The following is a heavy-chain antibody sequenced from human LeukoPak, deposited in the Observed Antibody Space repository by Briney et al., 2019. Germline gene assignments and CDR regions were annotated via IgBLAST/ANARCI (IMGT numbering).Heavy chain of an antibody. CDR2: VYYSGAT. D-gene: IGHD2-2*01. CDR1: GGSISTFY. J-gene: IGHJ5*02. CDR3: ARGCTSTSCYNNYFDP. V-gene: IGHV4-59*01. Sequence: SETLSLTCTVSGGSISTFYWNWIRQPPGKGLEWIGNVYYSGATNHNPSLNSRVTISVDTSKNQFSLKLSSVTAADTAVYYCARGCTSTSCYNNYFDPWGQGTLVTVSS.